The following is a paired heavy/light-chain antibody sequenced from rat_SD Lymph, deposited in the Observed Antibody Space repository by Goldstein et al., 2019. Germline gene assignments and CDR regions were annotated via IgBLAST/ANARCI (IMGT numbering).Light chain of an antibody. J-gene: IGKJ4*01. Sequence: IQMTQSPSLLSASVGDRVTLSCKAGQNINNYLAWYQQKLGEAPKLLIYNANSLQTGIPSRFSGSGSGTDYTLTISSLQPEDVATYFCQQYNSWTTFGSGTKLEIK. CDR2: NAN. CDR1: QNINNY. CDR3: QQYNSWTT. V-gene: IGKV22S2*01.
Heavy chain of an antibody. CDR1: GFTFNNYW. CDR2: ITNTGGST. Sequence: EVQLVESGGGLVQPGRSLKLSCVASGFTFNNYWMTWIRQAPGKGLEWVASITNTGGSTYYPDSVKGRFTISRDNAKSTLYLQMNSLRSEDTATYYCTREGNYFDYWGQGVMVTVSS. V-gene: IGHV5-31*01. CDR3: TREGNYFDY. J-gene: IGHJ2*01.